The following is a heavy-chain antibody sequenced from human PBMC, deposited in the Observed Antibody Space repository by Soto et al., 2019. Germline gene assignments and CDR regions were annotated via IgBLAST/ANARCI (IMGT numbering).Heavy chain of an antibody. J-gene: IGHJ3*02. CDR2: ISGSGFST. CDR1: GFTFNTYA. V-gene: IGHV3-23*01. CDR3: ATFSFRRPFGT. D-gene: IGHD3-3*02. Sequence: GGSLRLSCAASGFTFNTYAMSWVRQAQGQGLEWVSEISGSGFSTYYADSVMGRFSISSDSSKNTLFLQMNSLRADDTSVYFCATFSFRRPFGTWGQGTMVTVSS.